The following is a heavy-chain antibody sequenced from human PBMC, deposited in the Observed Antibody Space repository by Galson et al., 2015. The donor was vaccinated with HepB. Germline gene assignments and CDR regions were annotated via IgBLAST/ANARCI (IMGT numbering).Heavy chain of an antibody. CDR1: GFTVSSNY. Sequence: SLRLSCAASGFTVSSNYMSWVRPAPGKGLEWVSVIYSGGSTYYADSVKGRFTISRDNSKNTLYLQMNSLRAEDTAVYYCARATGSGMVRGVIPREGFDYWGQGTLVTVSS. CDR3: ARATGSGMVRGVIPREGFDY. V-gene: IGHV3-66*01. CDR2: IYSGGST. J-gene: IGHJ4*02. D-gene: IGHD3-10*01.